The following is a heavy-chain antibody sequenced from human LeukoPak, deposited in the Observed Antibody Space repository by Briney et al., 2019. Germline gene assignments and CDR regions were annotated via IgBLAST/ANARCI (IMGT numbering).Heavy chain of an antibody. CDR3: AKQLGYCSDGSCYFPY. V-gene: IGHV3-23*01. CDR2: ISNNGGYT. D-gene: IGHD2-15*01. CDR1: GFTFGKYW. J-gene: IGHJ4*02. Sequence: PGGSLRLSCVASGFTFGKYWMSWVRQAPGKGLEWVSAISNNGGYTYYADSVRGRFTISRDNSKSTLCLQMNSLRAEDTAVYYCAKQLGYCSDGSCYFPYWGQGTLVTVSS.